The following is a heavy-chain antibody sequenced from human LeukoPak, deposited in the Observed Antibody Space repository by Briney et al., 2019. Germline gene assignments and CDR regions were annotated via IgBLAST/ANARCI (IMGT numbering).Heavy chain of an antibody. D-gene: IGHD3-10*01. CDR1: GFTVSSNY. Sequence: GGSLRLSCAASGFTVSSNYMSWVRQAPGKGLEWVSVIYSGGSTYYADSVKGRFTISRDNPKNTLYLQMNSLRAEDTAVYCCARVWYYYYGMDVWGQGTTVTVSS. V-gene: IGHV3-66*01. CDR3: ARVWYYYYGMDV. CDR2: IYSGGST. J-gene: IGHJ6*02.